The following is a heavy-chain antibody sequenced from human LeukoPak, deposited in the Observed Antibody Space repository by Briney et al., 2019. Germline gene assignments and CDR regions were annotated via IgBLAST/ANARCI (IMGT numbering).Heavy chain of an antibody. Sequence: ASVKVSCKASGHTFTSYYIHWVRQAPGQGLEWMGIINPSGGSTSYAQKFQGRVTMTRAMSTSTVYMDLRSLRSDDTAVYYCARVAREAITMIVVVPGAFDIWGQGTLVIVSS. V-gene: IGHV1-46*01. D-gene: IGHD3-22*01. J-gene: IGHJ4*02. CDR2: INPSGGST. CDR3: ARVAREAITMIVVVPGAFDI. CDR1: GHTFTSYY.